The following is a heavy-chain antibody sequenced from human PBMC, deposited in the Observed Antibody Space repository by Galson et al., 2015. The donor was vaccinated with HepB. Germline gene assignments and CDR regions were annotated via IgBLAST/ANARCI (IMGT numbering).Heavy chain of an antibody. D-gene: IGHD4-17*01. J-gene: IGHJ4*02. Sequence: SLRLSCAASGFTFSSYDMSWVRQAPGKGLEWVSAISGSGGSTYYADSVKGRLTISRDNSKYTLYLQMNSLRAEDTAVYYCAKPLSSYGDYYFDYWGQGTLVTVSS. CDR1: GFTFSSYD. CDR2: ISGSGGST. V-gene: IGHV3-23*01. CDR3: AKPLSSYGDYYFDY.